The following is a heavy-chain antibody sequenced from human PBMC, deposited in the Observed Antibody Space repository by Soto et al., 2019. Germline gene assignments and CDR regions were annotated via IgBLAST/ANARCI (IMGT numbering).Heavy chain of an antibody. D-gene: IGHD2-8*01. CDR1: GGSISSSSYY. V-gene: IGHV4-39*01. Sequence: QLQLQESGPGLVKPSETLSLTCTVSGGSISSSSYYWGWIRQPPGKGLEWIGSIYYSGSTYYNPSLKSRVTISVDTSKNQFSLKLSSVTAADTAVYYCARLRGCTNGVCDAIGYWGQGTLVTVSS. CDR3: ARLRGCTNGVCDAIGY. CDR2: IYYSGST. J-gene: IGHJ4*02.